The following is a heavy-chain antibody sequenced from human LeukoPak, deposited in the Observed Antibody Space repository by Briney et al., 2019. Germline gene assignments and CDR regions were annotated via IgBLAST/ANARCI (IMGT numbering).Heavy chain of an antibody. CDR3: ARDGGWRRTNDY. J-gene: IGHJ4*02. CDR1: GGSFSGYY. D-gene: IGHD6-19*01. V-gene: IGHV4-34*01. Sequence: SETLSLTCAVYGGSFSGYYWSWIRQPPGKGLEWIGEINHSGSTNYNPSLKSRVTISVDTSKNQFSLKLSSVTAADTAVYYCARDGGWRRTNDYWGQGTLVTVSS. CDR2: INHSGST.